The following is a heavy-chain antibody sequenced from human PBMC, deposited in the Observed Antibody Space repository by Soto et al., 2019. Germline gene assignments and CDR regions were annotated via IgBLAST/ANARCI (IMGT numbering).Heavy chain of an antibody. Sequence: GALRLSCAASGLTFSNYAMSWVRQAPGKGLEWVSTVTGDGVTTSYADSVKGRFTISRDNSKNTLYLQMSGLRADDTAVYYCAKRLSYYFDSWGHGTLVTVSS. CDR1: GLTFSNYA. CDR2: VTGDGVTT. CDR3: AKRLSYYFDS. D-gene: IGHD3-16*02. V-gene: IGHV3-23*01. J-gene: IGHJ4*01.